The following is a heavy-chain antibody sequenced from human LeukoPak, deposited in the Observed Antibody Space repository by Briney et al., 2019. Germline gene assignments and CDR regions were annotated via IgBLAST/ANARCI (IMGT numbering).Heavy chain of an antibody. V-gene: IGHV3-49*04. D-gene: IGHD5-12*01. CDR2: IRSKAYGGTT. CDR1: GFTFGDYA. CDR3: TRDKPRYSGYDWWDYYYYGMDV. Sequence: PGRSLRLSCTASGFTFGDYAMSWVRQAPGKGLEWVGFIRSKAYGGTTEYAASVKGRFTISRDDSKSIAYLQMNSLKTEDTAVYYCTRDKPRYSGYDWWDYYYYGMDVWGQGTTVTVSS. J-gene: IGHJ6*02.